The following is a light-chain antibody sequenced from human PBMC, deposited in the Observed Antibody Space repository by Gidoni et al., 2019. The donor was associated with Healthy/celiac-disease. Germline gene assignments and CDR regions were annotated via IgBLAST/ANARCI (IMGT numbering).Light chain of an antibody. J-gene: IGKJ2*01. CDR1: QSVSSSY. CDR2: GAS. V-gene: IGKV3-20*01. CDR3: LQYGSSPGYT. Sequence: EIVLTQSPGTLSLSPGERATLSCRASQSVSSSYLAWYQQKPGQEPRLLSYGASSRATGIPDRFSGTVSGTHFTLTISRLEPEDFAVYYCLQYGSSPGYTFXXXTRLEIK.